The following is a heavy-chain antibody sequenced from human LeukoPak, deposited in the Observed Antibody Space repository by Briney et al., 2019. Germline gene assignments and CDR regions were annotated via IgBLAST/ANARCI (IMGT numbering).Heavy chain of an antibody. Sequence: ASVKVSCKASGYTFTSYYMHWVRQAPGQGLEWMGIINPSGGSTSYAQKFQGRVTMTTDTSTSTAYMELRSLRSDDTAVYYCAAGGVLEWLSNWGQGTLVTVSS. J-gene: IGHJ4*02. CDR2: INPSGGST. V-gene: IGHV1-46*01. CDR3: AAGGVLEWLSN. D-gene: IGHD3-3*01. CDR1: GYTFTSYY.